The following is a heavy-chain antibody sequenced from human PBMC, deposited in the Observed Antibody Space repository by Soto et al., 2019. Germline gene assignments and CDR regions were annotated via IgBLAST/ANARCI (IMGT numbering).Heavy chain of an antibody. D-gene: IGHD3-9*01. CDR1: GYTFTSYY. CDR2: INPSGGST. V-gene: IGHV1-46*03. Sequence: ASVKVSCKASGYTFTSYYMHWVRQAPGQGLEWTGIINPSGGSTSYAQKFQGRVTMTRDTSTSTVYMELSSLRSEDTAVYYCARGNYDILTGSRYYYYYMDVWGKGTTVTVSS. CDR3: ARGNYDILTGSRYYYYYMDV. J-gene: IGHJ6*03.